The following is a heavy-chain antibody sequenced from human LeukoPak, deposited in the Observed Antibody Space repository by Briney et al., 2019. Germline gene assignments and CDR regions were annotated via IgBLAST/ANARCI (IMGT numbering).Heavy chain of an antibody. J-gene: IGHJ4*02. CDR3: AKDRTPDPCFDY. V-gene: IGHV3-23*01. CDR1: GFTFSSYA. Sequence: GGSLRLSCAASGFTFSSYAMSWVRQAPGKGLEWVSAISGSGGSTYYADSVKGRFTISGDNSKNTLYLQMNSLRAEDTAVYYCAKDRTPDPCFDYWGQGTLVTVSS. D-gene: IGHD1-14*01. CDR2: ISGSGGST.